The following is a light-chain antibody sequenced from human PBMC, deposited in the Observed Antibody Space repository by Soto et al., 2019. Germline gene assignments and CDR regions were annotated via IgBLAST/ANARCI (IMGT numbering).Light chain of an antibody. V-gene: IGKV3-20*01. J-gene: IGKJ1*01. CDR2: GAS. CDR3: QPYGSSAWT. Sequence: DIVLTQSPGTLSLSPGERATLSCRASQSVSSSYLACYQQKPGQAPRLLIYGASSRATGIPDRFSGSGSGTDFPLTISRLEPEDFAVYYCQPYGSSAWTFGQGSKVDIK. CDR1: QSVSSSY.